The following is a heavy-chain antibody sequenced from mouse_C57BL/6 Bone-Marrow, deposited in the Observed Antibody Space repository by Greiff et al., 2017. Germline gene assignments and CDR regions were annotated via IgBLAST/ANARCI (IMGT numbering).Heavy chain of an antibody. Sequence: DVKLVESGGGLVQPGGSLSLSCAASGFTFTDYYMSWVRQPPGKALEWLGFIRNKANGYTTEYSASVKGRFTISRDNSQSILYLQMNALRAEDSATYYCARSTVVAGAMDYWGQGTSVTVSS. CDR3: ARSTVVAGAMDY. CDR1: GFTFTDYY. V-gene: IGHV7-3*01. J-gene: IGHJ4*01. D-gene: IGHD1-1*01. CDR2: IRNKANGYTT.